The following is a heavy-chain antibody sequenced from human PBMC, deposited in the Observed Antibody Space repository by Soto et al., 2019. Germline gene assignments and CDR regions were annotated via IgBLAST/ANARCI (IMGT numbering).Heavy chain of an antibody. J-gene: IGHJ6*02. CDR2: INHSGST. D-gene: IGHD6-13*01. CDR3: ASIGAGYSDLDV. Sequence: KTSETLSLTCAVYGGSFSGYYWSWIRQPPGKGLEWIGEINHSGSTNYNPSLKSRVTISVDTSKNQFSLKLSSVTAADTAVYYCASIGAGYSDLDVWGQGTTVTVSS. V-gene: IGHV4-34*01. CDR1: GGSFSGYY.